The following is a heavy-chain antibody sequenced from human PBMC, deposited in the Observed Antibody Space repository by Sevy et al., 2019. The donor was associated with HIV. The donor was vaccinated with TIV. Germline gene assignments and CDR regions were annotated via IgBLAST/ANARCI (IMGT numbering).Heavy chain of an antibody. V-gene: IGHV3-30-3*01. CDR3: ARDQHDYCGNLRTGWFDP. Sequence: GGSLRLSCAASGFTFSSYAMHWVRQAPGKGLEWVAVISYDGSNKHYADSVKGRFTISRDNSKNTQYLQMNSLRAEDTAVYYCARDQHDYCGNLRTGWFDPWGQGTLVTVSS. CDR2: ISYDGSNK. CDR1: GFTFSSYA. D-gene: IGHD4-17*01. J-gene: IGHJ5*02.